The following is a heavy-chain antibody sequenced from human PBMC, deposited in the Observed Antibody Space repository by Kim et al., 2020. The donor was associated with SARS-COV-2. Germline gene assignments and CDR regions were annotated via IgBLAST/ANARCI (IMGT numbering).Heavy chain of an antibody. D-gene: IGHD6-19*01. Sequence: GGSLRLSCAASGFTFSSYGMHWFRQAPGKGLEWVAVISYDGSNKYYADSVKGRFTISRDNSKNTLYLQMNSLRAEDTAVYYCARDCLSWSVAGPNYYYY. J-gene: IGHJ6*01. CDR1: GFTFSSYG. CDR2: ISYDGSNK. V-gene: IGHV3-33*05. CDR3: ARDCLSWSVAGPNYYYY.